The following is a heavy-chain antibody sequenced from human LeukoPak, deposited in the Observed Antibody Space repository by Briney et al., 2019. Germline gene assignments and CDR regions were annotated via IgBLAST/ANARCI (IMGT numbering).Heavy chain of an antibody. CDR1: GGSISSGGYS. V-gene: IGHV4-30-2*01. Sequence: SQTLSLTCAVSGGSISSGGYSWSWIRQPPGKGLEWIGYIYHSGSTYYNPSLKSRVTISVDRSKNQFSLKLSSVTAADTAVYYCARATVEMATIRAFDIWGQGTTVTVSS. CDR3: ARATVEMATIRAFDI. D-gene: IGHD5-24*01. J-gene: IGHJ3*02. CDR2: IYHSGST.